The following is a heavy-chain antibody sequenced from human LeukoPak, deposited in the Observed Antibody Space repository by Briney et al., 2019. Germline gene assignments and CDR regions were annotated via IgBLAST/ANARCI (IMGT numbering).Heavy chain of an antibody. CDR1: GFTFSSYW. Sequence: GGSLRLSCAASGFTFSSYWMHWVRQAPGKGLVWVSRIKSDGSTTYADSVKGRFTISRDNAKNTVSLQMNSLRAEDTGVYFCARAPSEIGGYYPEYFRHWGQGTLVTVSS. V-gene: IGHV3-74*01. J-gene: IGHJ1*01. D-gene: IGHD3-22*01. CDR3: ARAPSEIGGYYPEYFRH. CDR2: IKSDGST.